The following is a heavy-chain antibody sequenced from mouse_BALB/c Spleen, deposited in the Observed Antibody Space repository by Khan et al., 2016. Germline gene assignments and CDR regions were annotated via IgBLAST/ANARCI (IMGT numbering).Heavy chain of an antibody. CDR1: GYIFRSYW. D-gene: IGHD1-1*01. CDR3: ARRRDYGSSPAWFAY. V-gene: IGHV1-9*01. Sequence: QVQLQQSGAELMKPGASVKISCKATGYIFRSYWIEWVKQRPGHGLEWIGEILPGGGTTNYNEKFQGKAIFTADSSSNTAYMQFSSLTSEDSAVYYCARRRDYGSSPAWFAYWGQGTLVTVSA. J-gene: IGHJ3*01. CDR2: ILPGGGTT.